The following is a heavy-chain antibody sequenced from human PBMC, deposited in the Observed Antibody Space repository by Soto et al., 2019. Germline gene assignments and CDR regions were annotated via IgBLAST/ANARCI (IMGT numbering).Heavy chain of an antibody. CDR1: GLTFSSYA. CDR3: ARDFPRVFPLLSYYGMDV. D-gene: IGHD2-8*01. J-gene: IGHJ6*02. CDR2: ISYDGSNK. V-gene: IGHV3-30-3*01. Sequence: LRLSCAASGLTFSSYAMHWVRQAPGKGLEWVAVISYDGSNKYYADSVKGRFTISRDNSKNTLYLQMNSLRAEDTAVYYCARDFPRVFPLLSYYGMDVWGQGTTVTVSS.